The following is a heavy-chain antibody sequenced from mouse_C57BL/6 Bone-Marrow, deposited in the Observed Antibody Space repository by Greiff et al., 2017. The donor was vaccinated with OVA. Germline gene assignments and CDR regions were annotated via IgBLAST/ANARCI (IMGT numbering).Heavy chain of an antibody. CDR1: GYAFTNYL. Sequence: QVQLKESGAELVRPGTSVKVSCKASGYAFTNYLIEWVKQRPGQGLEWIGVINPGSGGTNYNEKFKGKATLTAYKYSSTAYMPLSSLTSEDSAVYFCARSDYYGSSLDYWGQGTTLTVSS. V-gene: IGHV1-54*01. CDR3: ARSDYYGSSLDY. J-gene: IGHJ2*01. CDR2: INPGSGGT. D-gene: IGHD1-1*01.